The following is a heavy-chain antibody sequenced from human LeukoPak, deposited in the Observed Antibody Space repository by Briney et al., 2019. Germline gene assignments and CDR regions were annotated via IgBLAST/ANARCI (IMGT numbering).Heavy chain of an antibody. CDR2: IYYSGST. Sequence: ASETLSLTCTVSGYSISSGYYWGWIRQPPGKGLEWIGSIYYSGSTYYNPSLKSRVTISVDTSKNQFSLKLSSVTAADTAVYYCARHLVGATDYWGQGTLVTVSS. CDR1: GYSISSGYY. D-gene: IGHD1-26*01. J-gene: IGHJ4*02. CDR3: ARHLVGATDY. V-gene: IGHV4-38-2*02.